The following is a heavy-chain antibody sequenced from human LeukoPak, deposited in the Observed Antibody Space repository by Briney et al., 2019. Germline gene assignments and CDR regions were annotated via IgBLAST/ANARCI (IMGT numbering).Heavy chain of an antibody. Sequence: GGSLRLSCAASGFTFSSYAMSWVRQAPGKGLEWVSAISGSGGSTYYADSVKGRFTVSRDNSRNTVSLQMSSLRVEDTGIYYCAKAGIGADGAGFLCEYWGQGTLVTVSS. CDR1: GFTFSSYA. V-gene: IGHV3-23*01. J-gene: IGHJ4*02. CDR3: AKAGIGADGAGFLCEY. D-gene: IGHD1-1*01. CDR2: ISGSGGST.